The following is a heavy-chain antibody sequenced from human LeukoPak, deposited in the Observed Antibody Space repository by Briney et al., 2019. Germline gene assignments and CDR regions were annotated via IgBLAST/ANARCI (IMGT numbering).Heavy chain of an antibody. D-gene: IGHD1-26*01. J-gene: IGHJ5*02. CDR3: AREPIVGATRYWFDP. CDR2: MNPNSGNT. V-gene: IGHV1-8*01. CDR1: GYTFTSYD. Sequence: GASVKVSCKASGYTFTSYDINWVRQATGQGLEWMGWMNPNSGNTAYAQKFQGRVTKTRNTSISTAYMELSNLRSEDTAVYYCAREPIVGATRYWFDPWGQGTLVTVSS.